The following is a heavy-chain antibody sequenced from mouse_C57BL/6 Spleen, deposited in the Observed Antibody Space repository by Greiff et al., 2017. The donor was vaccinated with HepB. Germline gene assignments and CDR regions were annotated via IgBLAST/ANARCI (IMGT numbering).Heavy chain of an antibody. CDR3: ASPTMVTSWFAY. V-gene: IGHV5-6*01. Sequence: EVQVVESGGDLVKPGGSLKLSCAASGFTFSSYGMSWVRQTPDKRLEWVATISSGGSYTYYPDSVKGRFTISRDNAKNTLYLQMSSLKSEDTAMYYCASPTMVTSWFAYWGQGTLVTVSA. J-gene: IGHJ3*01. CDR2: ISSGGSYT. D-gene: IGHD2-10*01. CDR1: GFTFSSYG.